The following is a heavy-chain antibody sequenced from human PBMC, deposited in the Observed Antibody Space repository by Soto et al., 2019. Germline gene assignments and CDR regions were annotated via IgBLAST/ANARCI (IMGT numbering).Heavy chain of an antibody. V-gene: IGHV4-59*08. CDR2: IYYSGNT. CDR1: GGSISNYY. CDR3: ARRGGHPENYPYYFEH. J-gene: IGHJ4*02. Sequence: TSETLSLTCTVSGGSISNYYWTWRRQPPGKGLEWIGYIYYSGNTNYNPSLKSRLTMSVDTSKNQFSLMLSSVTAADTAVYYCARRGGHPENYPYYFEHWGQGALGTVSS. D-gene: IGHD1-7*01.